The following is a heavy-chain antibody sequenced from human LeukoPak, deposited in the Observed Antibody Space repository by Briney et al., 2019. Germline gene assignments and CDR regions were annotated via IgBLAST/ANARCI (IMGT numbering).Heavy chain of an antibody. CDR3: TREFGSGTFD. CDR1: GFIVSNYY. Sequence: PGGSLILSCAVSGFIVSNYYMNWVRQAPGKGLECVSVIYNGGATYYADSVKGRFTISRDNSKNTLYLQMNGLRAEDTAMYFCTREFGSGTFDWGQGTLVTVSS. J-gene: IGHJ4*02. CDR2: IYNGGAT. D-gene: IGHD2-2*01. V-gene: IGHV3-53*01.